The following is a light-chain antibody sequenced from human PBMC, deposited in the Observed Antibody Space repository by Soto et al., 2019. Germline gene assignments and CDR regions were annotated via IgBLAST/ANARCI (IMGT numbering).Light chain of an antibody. CDR1: SSDIASYDY. Sequence: QSVLTQPASVSGSPGQSITVSCIGTSSDIASYDYVSWYQQHPGKVPKLMIYDVSNRPSGVSNRFSGSKSGNTASLTISGLQSEDDADYCCTSFTTADTHVFVTGTKVTVL. J-gene: IGLJ1*01. CDR2: DVS. CDR3: TSFTTADTHV. V-gene: IGLV2-14*03.